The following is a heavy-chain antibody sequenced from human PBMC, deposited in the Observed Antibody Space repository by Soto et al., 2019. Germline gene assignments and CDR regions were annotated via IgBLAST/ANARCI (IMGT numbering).Heavy chain of an antibody. V-gene: IGHV1-18*01. J-gene: IGHJ5*02. Sequence: ASVKVSCKASGYTFTSYGISWVRQAPGQGLEWMGWISAYNGNTNYAQKLQGRVTMTTDTSTSTAYMELRSLRSDDTAVYYCARSHGEQWLVRRLSVWFDPWGQGTLVTVSS. D-gene: IGHD6-19*01. CDR3: ARSHGEQWLVRRLSVWFDP. CDR2: ISAYNGNT. CDR1: GYTFTSYG.